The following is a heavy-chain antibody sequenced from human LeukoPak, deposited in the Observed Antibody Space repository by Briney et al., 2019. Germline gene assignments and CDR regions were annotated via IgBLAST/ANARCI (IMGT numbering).Heavy chain of an antibody. CDR3: ARDRGVTTNYYYYGMDV. CDR1: GGSISSGGYY. Sequence: TLSLTCTVSGGSISSGGYYWSWIRQHPVKGLEWTGYIYYSGSTYYNPSLKSRVTISVDTSKNQFSLKLSSVAAADTAVYYCARDRGVTTNYYYYGMDVWGQGTTVTVSS. D-gene: IGHD4-17*01. V-gene: IGHV4-31*03. J-gene: IGHJ6*02. CDR2: IYYSGST.